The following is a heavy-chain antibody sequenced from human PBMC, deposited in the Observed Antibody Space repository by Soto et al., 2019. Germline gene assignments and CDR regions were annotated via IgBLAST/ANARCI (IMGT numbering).Heavy chain of an antibody. Sequence: GGSLRLSGAASGFTFSAYTMNWVRQAPGKGLEWVSSISTSSTYIYYADSVKGRFTISRDNAKNSLYLQMNSLRAEDTGMYYCARDPRPTKGPFYYMDVWGKGTTVTVSS. CDR3: ARDPRPTKGPFYYMDV. J-gene: IGHJ6*03. V-gene: IGHV3-21*01. D-gene: IGHD2-8*01. CDR1: GFTFSAYT. CDR2: ISTSSTYI.